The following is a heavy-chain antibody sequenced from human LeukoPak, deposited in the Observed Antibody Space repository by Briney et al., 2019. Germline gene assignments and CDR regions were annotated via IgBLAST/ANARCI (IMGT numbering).Heavy chain of an antibody. CDR2: INWNGGST. V-gene: IGHV3-20*04. CDR3: ARGAASYYYGSGSFIDY. J-gene: IGHJ4*02. D-gene: IGHD3-10*01. Sequence: GGSLRLSCAASGFTFDDYVMSWVRQAPGKGLEWVSGINWNGGSTGYADSVKGRFTISRDNAKNSLYLQMNSLRAEDTALYYCARGAASYYYGSGSFIDYWGQGTLVTVSS. CDR1: GFTFDDYV.